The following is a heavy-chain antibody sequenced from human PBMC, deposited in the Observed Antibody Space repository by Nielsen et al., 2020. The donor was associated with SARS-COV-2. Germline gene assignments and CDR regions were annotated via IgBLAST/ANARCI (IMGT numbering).Heavy chain of an antibody. CDR2: IYYSGST. Sequence: WIRQPPGKGLEWIGSIYYSGSTNYNPSLKSRVTISVDTSKNQFSLKLSSVTAADTAVYYCAREGYCSSTSCYNYYYGMDVWGQGTTVTVSS. V-gene: IGHV4-59*12. CDR3: AREGYCSSTSCYNYYYGMDV. J-gene: IGHJ6*02. D-gene: IGHD2-2*02.